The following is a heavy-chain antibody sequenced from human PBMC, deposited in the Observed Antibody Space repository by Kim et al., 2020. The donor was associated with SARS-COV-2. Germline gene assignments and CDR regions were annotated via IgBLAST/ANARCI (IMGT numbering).Heavy chain of an antibody. Sequence: SVKVSCKASGGTFSSYAISWVRQAPGQGLEWMGGIIPIFGTANYAQKFQGRVTITADKSTSTAYMELSSLRSEDTAVYYCAREGYYDSCGYSHGGYWGQGTLVTVSS. V-gene: IGHV1-69*06. CDR2: IIPIFGTA. D-gene: IGHD3-22*01. CDR1: GGTFSSYA. J-gene: IGHJ4*02. CDR3: AREGYYDSCGYSHGGY.